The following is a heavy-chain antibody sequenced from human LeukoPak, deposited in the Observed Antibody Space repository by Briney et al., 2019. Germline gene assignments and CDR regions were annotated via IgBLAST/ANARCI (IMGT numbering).Heavy chain of an antibody. Sequence: GGSLRLPCAASGFTFSSYEMNWVRQAPGKGLEWVSYISSSGSTIYYADSVKGRFTISRDNAKNSLYLQMNSLRAEDTAVYYCASDPESSSPYGNYWGQGTLVTVSS. CDR1: GFTFSSYE. J-gene: IGHJ4*02. D-gene: IGHD6-6*01. CDR3: ASDPESSSPYGNY. CDR2: ISSSGSTI. V-gene: IGHV3-48*03.